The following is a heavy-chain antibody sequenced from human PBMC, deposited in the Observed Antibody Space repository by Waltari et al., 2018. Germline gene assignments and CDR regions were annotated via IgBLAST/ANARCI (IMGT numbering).Heavy chain of an antibody. D-gene: IGHD3-16*01. V-gene: IGHV3-20*04. CDR1: GFKLHDSG. J-gene: IGHJ4*02. CDR2: ITWNGGII. Sequence: EVQLAESGGAVVRPGGSLSRPCVGAGFKLHDSGMSWVRRVPGKGLEWVSGITWNGGIISYSDSVKGRFTITRDNDKNSLSLQMTSPRVEDTALYYCARYLNWGLPRFDNWGQGTQVTVSS. CDR3: ARYLNWGLPRFDN.